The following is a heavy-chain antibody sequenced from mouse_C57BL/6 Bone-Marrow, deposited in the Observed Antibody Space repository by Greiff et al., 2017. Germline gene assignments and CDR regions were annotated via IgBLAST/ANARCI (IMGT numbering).Heavy chain of an antibody. Sequence: QVHVKQPGAELVKPGASVKMSCKASGYTFTSYWITWVKQRPGQGLEWIGDIYPGSGSTNYNEKFKSKATLTVDTSSSTAYMQLSSLTSEESAVYYCVRLWYLPWFAYWGQGTLVTVSA. CDR3: VRLWYLPWFAY. CDR1: GYTFTSYW. J-gene: IGHJ3*01. CDR2: IYPGSGST. V-gene: IGHV1-55*01. D-gene: IGHD2-1*01.